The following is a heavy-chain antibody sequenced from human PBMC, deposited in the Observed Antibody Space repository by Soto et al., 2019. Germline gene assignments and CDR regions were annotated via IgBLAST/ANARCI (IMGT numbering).Heavy chain of an antibody. CDR3: ASSPWSGCVYDH. CDR1: GFTFSSYW. V-gene: IGHV3-74*01. J-gene: IGHJ5*02. CDR2: IKSDGSST. D-gene: IGHD3-3*01. Sequence: EVHLVESGGGLVQPGGSLRLSCAASGFTFSSYWMHWVRQVPGKGLVWVSRIKSDGSSTNYADSVEGRFTISRDNAKNELYLQMNSLRAEDTAVYFCASSPWSGCVYDHWGQGTLVTVSS.